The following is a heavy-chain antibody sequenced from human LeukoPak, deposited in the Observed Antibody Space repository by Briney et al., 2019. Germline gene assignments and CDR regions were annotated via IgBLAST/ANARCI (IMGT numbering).Heavy chain of an antibody. V-gene: IGHV4-4*07. Sequence: SETLSLTCTVSGGSISSYYWSWIRQPAGKGLEWIGRIYTSGSTNYNPSLKSRVTMSVDTSKNQFSLKLSSVTAADTAVYYCARDLGCSSTSCYSGNWFDPWGQGTLVTVSS. CDR1: GGSISSYY. CDR2: IYTSGST. D-gene: IGHD2-2*01. J-gene: IGHJ5*02. CDR3: ARDLGCSSTSCYSGNWFDP.